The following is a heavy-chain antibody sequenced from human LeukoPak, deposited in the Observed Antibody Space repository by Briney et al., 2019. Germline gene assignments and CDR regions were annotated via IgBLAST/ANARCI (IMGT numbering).Heavy chain of an antibody. D-gene: IGHD2-15*01. CDR2: IIPILGIA. CDR3: ARGGCSGGSCFPYGMDV. CDR1: GGTFSSYA. V-gene: IGHV1-69*04. J-gene: IGHJ6*02. Sequence: ASVKVSCKASGGTFSSYAISWVRQAPGQGLEWMGRIIPILGIANYAQKFQGRVTITADKSTSTAYMELSSLRSEDTAVYYCARGGCSGGSCFPYGMDVWGQGTTVTVSS.